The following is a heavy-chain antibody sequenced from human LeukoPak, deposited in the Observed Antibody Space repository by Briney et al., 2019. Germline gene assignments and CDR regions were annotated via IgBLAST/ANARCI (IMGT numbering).Heavy chain of an antibody. D-gene: IGHD3-9*01. CDR2: ISGGSSYM. J-gene: IGHJ4*02. CDR3: ARAHYDILTGLGYYFDY. CDR1: GFTFSDYS. V-gene: IGHV3-21*01. Sequence: GGSLRFSCAASGFTFSDYSMNWARQAPGKGLEWVSSISGGSSYMYYADSVTGRSTISRDNAKNSLYLQMNSLSAEDTAVYYCARAHYDILTGLGYYFDYWGQGSLVTVSS.